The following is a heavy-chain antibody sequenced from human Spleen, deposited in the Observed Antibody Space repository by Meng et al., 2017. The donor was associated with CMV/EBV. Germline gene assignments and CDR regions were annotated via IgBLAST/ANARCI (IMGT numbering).Heavy chain of an antibody. CDR2: LYRGGET. Sequence: GESLKISCTASGFTVSSNYMSWVRRAPGKGLDWVSTLYRGGETFYANSVMGRFIISRDNSKNTLYLQMNSLRAEDTAVYYCARGTIVVQPAAILTYDYFDLWGRGILVTVSS. J-gene: IGHJ2*01. CDR3: ARGTIVVQPAAILTYDYFDL. V-gene: IGHV3-66*01. CDR1: GFTVSSNY. D-gene: IGHD2-2*02.